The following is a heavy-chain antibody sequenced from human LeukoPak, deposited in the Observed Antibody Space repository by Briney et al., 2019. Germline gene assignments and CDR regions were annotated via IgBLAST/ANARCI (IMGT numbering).Heavy chain of an antibody. Sequence: GGSLRLSCAASGFTFTIYGMSWVRQAPGKGLEWVSAISGSGATTYYADSVRGRFTISRDNSKNTLYLQMNSLRAEDTAIYYCTKLFGSGTNSSPYCFDSWGQGTPVTVSS. CDR3: TKLFGSGTNSSPYCFDS. CDR2: ISGSGATT. J-gene: IGHJ5*01. D-gene: IGHD3-10*01. V-gene: IGHV3-23*01. CDR1: GFTFTIYG.